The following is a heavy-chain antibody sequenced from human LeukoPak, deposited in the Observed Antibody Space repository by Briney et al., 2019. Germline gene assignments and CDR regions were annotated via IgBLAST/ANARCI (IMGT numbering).Heavy chain of an antibody. CDR1: GYTFTGYY. J-gene: IGHJ6*02. CDR3: ARTMVRGPAPYYYYGMDV. V-gene: IGHV1-2*02. CDR2: INPNSGGT. D-gene: IGHD3-10*01. Sequence: ASVKVSCKASGYTFTGYYMHWVRQAPGQGLEWMGWINPNSGGTNYAQKFQGRVTMTRDTSISTAYMELSRLRSDDTAVYYCARTMVRGPAPYYYYGMDVWGQGTTVTVSS.